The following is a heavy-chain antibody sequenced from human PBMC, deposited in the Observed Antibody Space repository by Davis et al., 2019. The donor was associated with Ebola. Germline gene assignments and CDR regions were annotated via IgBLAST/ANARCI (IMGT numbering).Heavy chain of an antibody. D-gene: IGHD6-19*01. J-gene: IGHJ5*02. Sequence: ASVKVSCKASGYTFTSYGISWVRQAPGQGLEWMGWISADNGNTNYAQKFQGRVTMTRDTSISTAYMELSRLRSDDTAVYYCARVVYSEQWLANWFDPWGQGTLVTVSS. CDR2: ISADNGNT. V-gene: IGHV1-18*01. CDR3: ARVVYSEQWLANWFDP. CDR1: GYTFTSYG.